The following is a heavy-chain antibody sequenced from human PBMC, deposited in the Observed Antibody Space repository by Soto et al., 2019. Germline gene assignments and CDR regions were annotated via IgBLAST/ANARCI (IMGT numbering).Heavy chain of an antibody. D-gene: IGHD2-21*02. Sequence: EVQLVESGGGLVQPGGSLRLSCAASGFSVSNNYMRWVRQAPGKGLEWVSVIYAGGSTYYADSVKGRFTISRDNSKNTLYLQVNSLRAEDTAVYYCARSGGNYWFDPWGQGTLVTVSS. J-gene: IGHJ5*02. V-gene: IGHV3-66*01. CDR1: GFSVSNNY. CDR2: IYAGGST. CDR3: ARSGGNYWFDP.